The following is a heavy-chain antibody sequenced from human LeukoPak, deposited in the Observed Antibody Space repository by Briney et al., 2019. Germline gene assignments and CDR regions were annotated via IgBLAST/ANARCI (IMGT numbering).Heavy chain of an antibody. D-gene: IGHD6-13*01. J-gene: IGHJ4*02. CDR3: ARGVRGSTAAGTFDY. V-gene: IGHV4-59*01. CDR1: GGSISSYY. Sequence: SETLALTCTVTGGSISSYYWSWIRQPPGKGLEWIGYIYYSGSTNYNPSLKSRVTISVDTSKNQFSLKLSSVTAADTAVYYCARGVRGSTAAGTFDYWGQGTLVTVSS. CDR2: IYYSGST.